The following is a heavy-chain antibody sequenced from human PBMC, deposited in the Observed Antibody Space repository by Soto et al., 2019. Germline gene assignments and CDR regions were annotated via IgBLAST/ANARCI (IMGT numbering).Heavy chain of an antibody. V-gene: IGHV1-69*13. Sequence: SVKVSCKASGGTFSSYAISWVRHAPGQGLEWMGGIIPIFGTANYAQKFQGRVTITADESTSTAYMELSSLRSDDTAVYYCARASGEEQQLVSLDYWGQGTLVTVSS. CDR3: ARASGEEQQLVSLDY. CDR2: IIPIFGTA. D-gene: IGHD6-13*01. CDR1: GGTFSSYA. J-gene: IGHJ4*02.